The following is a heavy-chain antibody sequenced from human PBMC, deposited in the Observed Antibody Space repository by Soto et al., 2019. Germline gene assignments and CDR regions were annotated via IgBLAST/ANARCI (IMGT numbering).Heavy chain of an antibody. Sequence: GGSLRLSCAASGFTFSSYAMSWVRQAPGKGLEWVSAISGSGGSTYYADSVKGRFTISRDNSKNTLYLQMNSLRAEDTAVYYCAGDVLRFLEWFPQLDYWGQGTLVTVSS. V-gene: IGHV3-23*01. CDR3: AGDVLRFLEWFPQLDY. J-gene: IGHJ4*02. CDR2: ISGSGGST. CDR1: GFTFSSYA. D-gene: IGHD3-3*01.